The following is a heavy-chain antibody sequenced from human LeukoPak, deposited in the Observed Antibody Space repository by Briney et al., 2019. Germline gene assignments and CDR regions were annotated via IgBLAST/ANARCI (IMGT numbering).Heavy chain of an antibody. J-gene: IGHJ4*02. CDR2: ISAYNGNT. CDR1: GYTFTSYG. CDR3: ARDNAGSANPHYYDSSGYGH. V-gene: IGHV1-18*01. Sequence: ASVKVSCKASGYTFTSYGISWVRQAPGQGLEWMGWISAYNGNTNYAQKLQGRVTMTTDTSTSTVYMELSSLRSEDTAVYYCARDNAGSANPHYYDSSGYGHWGQGTLVTVSS. D-gene: IGHD3-22*01.